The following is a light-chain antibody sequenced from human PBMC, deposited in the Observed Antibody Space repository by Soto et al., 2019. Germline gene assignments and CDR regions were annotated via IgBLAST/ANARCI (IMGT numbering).Light chain of an antibody. CDR2: DAS. CDR1: QSIKSY. V-gene: IGKV3-11*01. J-gene: IGKJ4*01. CDR3: QSRSSWPPVLT. Sequence: ENVLTQSPVTLSLSPGDRATLSCMASQSIKSYSAWYQQKPGQAPRLLIYDASNRAAGIPARFSGSGSGTYFTLTISSLDPEDFAVYYCQSRSSWPPVLTFGGGTKVEIK.